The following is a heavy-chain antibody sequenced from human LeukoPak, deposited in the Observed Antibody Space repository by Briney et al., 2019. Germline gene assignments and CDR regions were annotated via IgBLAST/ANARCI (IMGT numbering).Heavy chain of an antibody. V-gene: IGHV1-8*03. Sequence: ASVKVSCKASGYTFTSYDIHWVRQATGQGLEWMGWMNPYSANTGYAQNFQGRITITRNTSISTAYMELSSLRSEDTAVYYCARTQRLVLRSPLDPWGQGTLVTVSS. J-gene: IGHJ5*02. CDR2: MNPYSANT. CDR3: ARTQRLVLRSPLDP. CDR1: GYTFTSYD. D-gene: IGHD6-13*01.